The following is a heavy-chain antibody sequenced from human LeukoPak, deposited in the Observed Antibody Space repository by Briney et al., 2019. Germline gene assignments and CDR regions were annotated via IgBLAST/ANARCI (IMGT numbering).Heavy chain of an antibody. D-gene: IGHD3-9*01. CDR3: ARGGHDSLTGNFDY. V-gene: IGHV3-48*01. CDR1: GFTFSSYA. J-gene: IGHJ4*02. Sequence: GGSLRLSCAASGFTFSSYAMSWVRQAPGKGLEWVSYISSSSTTIHYADSVKGRFTISRDNANNSLYLQMSSLRAEDTAVYYCARGGHDSLTGNFDYWGQGTLATVSS. CDR2: ISSSSTTI.